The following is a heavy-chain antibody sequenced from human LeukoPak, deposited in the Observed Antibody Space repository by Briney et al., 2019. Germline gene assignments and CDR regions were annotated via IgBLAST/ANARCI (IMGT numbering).Heavy chain of an antibody. CDR2: IIPILGIA. CDR3: ARDNILTGYSLYYFDY. Sequence: SVKVSCKASGGTFSSYAIRWVRPAPGQGLEWMGRIIPILGIANYAQKFQGRVTITADKSTSTAYMELSSLRSEDTAVYYCARDNILTGYSLYYFDYWGQGTLVTVSS. V-gene: IGHV1-69*04. J-gene: IGHJ4*02. CDR1: GGTFSSYA. D-gene: IGHD3-9*01.